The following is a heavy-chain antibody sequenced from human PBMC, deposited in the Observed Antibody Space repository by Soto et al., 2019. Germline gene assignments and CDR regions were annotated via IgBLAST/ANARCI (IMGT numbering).Heavy chain of an antibody. CDR1: GNSIITTNW. V-gene: IGHV4-4*02. J-gene: IGHJ4*02. D-gene: IGHD3-22*01. CDR2: IYHSGST. Sequence: PSETLSLTCVVSGNSIITTNWWSFVRQSPGKGLEWIGEIYHSGSTNYNPSLKSRVTISVDKSKNQFSLKLSSVTAADTAVYYCARDVGYHYDGSPSGQFDFWGQGTLVTVSS. CDR3: ARDVGYHYDGSPSGQFDF.